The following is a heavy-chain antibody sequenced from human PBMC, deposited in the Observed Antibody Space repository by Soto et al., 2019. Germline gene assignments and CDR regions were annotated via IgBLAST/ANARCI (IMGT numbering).Heavy chain of an antibody. D-gene: IGHD5-18*01. Sequence: QVQLVQSGAEVKKPGSSVKVSCKASGGTFSSYAISWVRQAPGQRLECMGGIIPIFGTANYAQKFQSRVTITVDESTSTAYMEMSSMRSEETSVYCCARGVAHSYGPGGYDYYCMDVWGQGATVTVS. CDR1: GGTFSSYA. CDR2: IIPIFGTA. V-gene: IGHV1-69*01. J-gene: IGHJ6*02. CDR3: ARGVAHSYGPGGYDYYCMDV.